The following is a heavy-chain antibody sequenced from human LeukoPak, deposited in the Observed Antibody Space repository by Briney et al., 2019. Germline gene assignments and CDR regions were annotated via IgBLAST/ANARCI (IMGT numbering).Heavy chain of an antibody. CDR2: IYYSGSN. CDR1: GGSINNYY. Sequence: SETLSLTCTVSGGSINNYYWSWIRQPPGKGLEWIGHIYYSGSNKNNPSLKSRVTMTVDTSKNQFSLKLTSVTAADTAMYFCARFGSYFEYWGQGILVTASS. CDR3: ARFGSYFEY. D-gene: IGHD3-10*01. J-gene: IGHJ4*02. V-gene: IGHV4-59*12.